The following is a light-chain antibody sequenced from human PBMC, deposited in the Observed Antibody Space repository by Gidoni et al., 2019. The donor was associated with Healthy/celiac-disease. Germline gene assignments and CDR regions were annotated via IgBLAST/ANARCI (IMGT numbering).Light chain of an antibody. Sequence: EMVLTRSPATLSLSPGERATLSCRASQSVNTYLAWYQQKPGQAPRLLIYDASNRATGIPARFSGSGSGTDFTLTISSLEPEDFAVYYCQQRSNWLTFGGGTKVEIK. CDR2: DAS. V-gene: IGKV3-11*01. CDR3: QQRSNWLT. J-gene: IGKJ4*01. CDR1: QSVNTY.